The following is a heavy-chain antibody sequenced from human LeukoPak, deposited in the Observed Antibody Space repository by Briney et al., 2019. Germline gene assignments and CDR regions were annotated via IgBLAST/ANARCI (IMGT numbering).Heavy chain of an antibody. CDR2: INAGNGST. Sequence: ASVKVSCKASGYTFISFAINWGRQAPGQRPEWMGWINAGNGSTRYSQKFQGRVTITRDTSASTAYMELSGLTSEDTAVYYCARGPRAAADDYWGQGTLVTVSS. CDR3: ARGPRAAADDY. D-gene: IGHD6-13*01. CDR1: GYTFISFA. V-gene: IGHV1-3*01. J-gene: IGHJ4*02.